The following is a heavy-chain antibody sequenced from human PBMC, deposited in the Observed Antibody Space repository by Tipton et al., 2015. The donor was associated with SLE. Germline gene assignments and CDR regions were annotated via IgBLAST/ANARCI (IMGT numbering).Heavy chain of an antibody. J-gene: IGHJ3*02. CDR1: GGSISGSTYY. D-gene: IGHD4/OR15-4a*01. Sequence: TLSLTCTVSGGSISGSTYYWSWIRQPAGKGLEWIGHIYTSGSTNYNPSLKSRVTISVDPSKNQFSLRLISVTAADTAVYYCAREDPMVDAFNIWGQGTMVTVSA. CDR2: IYTSGST. CDR3: AREDPMVDAFNI. V-gene: IGHV4-61*09.